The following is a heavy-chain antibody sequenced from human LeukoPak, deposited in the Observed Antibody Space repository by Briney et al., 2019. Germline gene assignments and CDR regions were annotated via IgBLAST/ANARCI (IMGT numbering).Heavy chain of an antibody. Sequence: AETLSLTCTVSGDSISGYFWSWIRQPAGKGLEWIGRMHADGDSNYNLSLKSRITLSLDTPENQFSLKLTSVTAADTAVYFCARAPSGCGGTCAFDSWGQGTLVTVSS. CDR1: GDSISGYF. J-gene: IGHJ4*02. V-gene: IGHV4-4*07. CDR3: ARAPSGCGGTCAFDS. D-gene: IGHD2-15*01. CDR2: MHADGDS.